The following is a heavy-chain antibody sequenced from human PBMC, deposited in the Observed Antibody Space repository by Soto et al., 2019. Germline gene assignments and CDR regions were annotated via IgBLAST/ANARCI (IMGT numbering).Heavy chain of an antibody. CDR2: IIPIFGTA. CDR3: ARDAGSPDYYGMDV. Sequence: SVKGSCKASGGTFSSYAISWVRQAPGQGLEWMGGIIPIFGTANYAQKFQGRVTITADKSTSTAYMELSSLRSEDTAVYYCARDAGSPDYYGMDVWGQGTTVTVSS. CDR1: GGTFSSYA. V-gene: IGHV1-69*06. J-gene: IGHJ6*02.